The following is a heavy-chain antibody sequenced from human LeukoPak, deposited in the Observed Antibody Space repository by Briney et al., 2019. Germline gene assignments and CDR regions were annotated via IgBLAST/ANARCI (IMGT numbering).Heavy chain of an antibody. D-gene: IGHD3-3*01. CDR2: INPNSGGT. V-gene: IGHV1-2*02. J-gene: IGHJ4*02. Sequence: ASVKVSCKASGYTFTGYYMHWVRQAPGQGLEWMGWINPNSGGTNYAQKFQGRVTMTRDTSISTAYMELSRLRSDDTAVYYCARGVYDFWSGYDIDYWGQGTLVTVSS. CDR1: GYTFTGYY. CDR3: ARGVYDFWSGYDIDY.